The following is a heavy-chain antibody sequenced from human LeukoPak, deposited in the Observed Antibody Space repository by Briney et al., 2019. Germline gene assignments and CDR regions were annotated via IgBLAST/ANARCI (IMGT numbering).Heavy chain of an antibody. CDR1: GFTFSSYA. D-gene: IGHD3-3*01. CDR2: ISGSGGST. V-gene: IGHV3-23*01. Sequence: GGSLRLSCAASGFTFSSYAMSWVRQAPGKGLEWVSAISGSGGSTYYADSVKGRFTISRDNSKNTLCLQMNSLRAEDTAVYYCAKDRQYDFWSGYIYFDYWGQGTLVTVSS. CDR3: AKDRQYDFWSGYIYFDY. J-gene: IGHJ4*02.